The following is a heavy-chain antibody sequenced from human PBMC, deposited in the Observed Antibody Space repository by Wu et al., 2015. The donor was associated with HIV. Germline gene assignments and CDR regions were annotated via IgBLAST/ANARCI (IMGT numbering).Heavy chain of an antibody. J-gene: IGHJ3*01. CDR3: ARVFVVAPAGFSGEITAFDV. CDR2: INPASGGT. Sequence: QVQLVQSGAEVKKPGASVKVSCKASGYIFSGHYMNWVRQAPGQGLGWMGWINPASGGTRYAEKFQGRVTMTSDTSISTVYMELDSLRSDDTATYYCARVFVVAPAGFSGEITAFDVWGQGTMVGVSS. V-gene: IGHV1-2*02. D-gene: IGHD2-2*01. CDR1: GYIFSGHY.